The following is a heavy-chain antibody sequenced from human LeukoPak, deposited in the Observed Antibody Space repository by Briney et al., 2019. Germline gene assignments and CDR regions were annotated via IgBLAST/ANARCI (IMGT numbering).Heavy chain of an antibody. CDR2: ISFDGSNI. CDR1: GFAFNSLG. V-gene: IGHV3-30*18. Sequence: GGSLRLSCAASGFAFNSLGMHWVRQAPGRGLEWVAVISFDGSNINYADSVKGRFSISRDNSKSTLYLQMNSLRPEDTAVYYCAKGGDSWYFLDYWDQGILVTVSS. CDR3: AKGGDSWYFLDY. D-gene: IGHD6-13*01. J-gene: IGHJ4*02.